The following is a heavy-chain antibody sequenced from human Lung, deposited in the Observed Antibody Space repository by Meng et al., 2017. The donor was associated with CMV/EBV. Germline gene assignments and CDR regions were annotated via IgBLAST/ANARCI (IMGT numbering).Heavy chain of an antibody. V-gene: IGHV3-48*03. J-gene: IGHJ4*02. D-gene: IGHD1-1*01. CDR1: GFTFSSYE. CDR2: ISNSGITT. Sequence: SCAASGFTFSSYEMNWVRQAPGKGLEWVSYISNSGITTYYADSVKGRFTISRDNAKNSLFLQINSLRAEDTAVYYCARSAMDYNPYFDYWGQGEXVTVSS. CDR3: ARSAMDYNPYFDY.